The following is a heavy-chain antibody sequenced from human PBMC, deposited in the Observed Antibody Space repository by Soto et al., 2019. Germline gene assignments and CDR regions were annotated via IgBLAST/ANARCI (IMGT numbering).Heavy chain of an antibody. CDR2: INPDGSAT. Sequence: GGSLRLSCAASGFTFSSYWMHWVRQAPGKGLVCVSRINPDGSATNYADSVKGRFTISRDNAKNTLYLQMNSLRAEDTAVFYCGRGGSDSPMAPGYWGQGTLVTVSS. J-gene: IGHJ4*02. V-gene: IGHV3-74*01. D-gene: IGHD5-18*01. CDR1: GFTFSSYW. CDR3: GRGGSDSPMAPGY.